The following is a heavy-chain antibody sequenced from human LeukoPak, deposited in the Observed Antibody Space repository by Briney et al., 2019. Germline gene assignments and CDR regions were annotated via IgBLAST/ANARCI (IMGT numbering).Heavy chain of an antibody. CDR1: GGSISSDY. CDR2: IYYSGST. CDR3: ARGGSYIAFDY. D-gene: IGHD1-26*01. V-gene: IGHV4-59*08. J-gene: IGHJ4*02. Sequence: PSETLSLTCTVSGGSISSDYWSWIQQPPGKGLESIGYIYYSGSTNYNPSLKSRVTISVDTSKNQFSLRLSSVTAADTAVYYCARGGSYIAFDYWGQGTLVTVSS.